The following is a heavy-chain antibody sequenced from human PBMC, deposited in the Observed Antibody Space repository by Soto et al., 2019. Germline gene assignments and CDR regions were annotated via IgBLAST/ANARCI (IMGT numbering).Heavy chain of an antibody. J-gene: IGHJ5*02. CDR1: GGSMNTYY. D-gene: IGHD2-2*01. CDR3: ARGSTRFDP. V-gene: IGHV4-59*01. Sequence: SETLSLTCTVSGGSMNTYYWSWIRQPPGKGLEWIGYTYHSGITNYNPSLMSRVNILVDTSKNQFSLTVTSVTAVDTAVYYCARGSTRFDPWGQGTLVTVSS. CDR2: TYHSGIT.